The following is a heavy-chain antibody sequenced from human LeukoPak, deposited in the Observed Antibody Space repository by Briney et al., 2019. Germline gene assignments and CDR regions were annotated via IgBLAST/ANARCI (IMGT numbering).Heavy chain of an antibody. CDR2: IYYSGNA. CDR3: ARAPTYTIFGMDPGYFDL. D-gene: IGHD3-3*01. J-gene: IGHJ2*01. V-gene: IGHV4-30-4*08. CDR1: GGSISSGDYY. Sequence: PSQTLSLTCTVSGGSISSGDYYWSWIRQPPGKGLEWIGYIYYSGNAYYNPSLKSRVTISVDRSEDQFSLKVTSVTAADTAVYYCARAPTYTIFGMDPGYFDLWGRGTLVTVSS.